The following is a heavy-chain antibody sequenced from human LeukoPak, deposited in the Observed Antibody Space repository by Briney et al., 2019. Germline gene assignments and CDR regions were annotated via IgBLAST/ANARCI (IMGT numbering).Heavy chain of an antibody. CDR1: GFTFSSSV. CDR2: ISVDGNST. J-gene: IGHJ4*02. CDR3: AKEWYGDYDALYYFDY. Sequence: PGGPLRLSCSASGFTFSSSVISWVRPAPGKGLEWVSSISVDGNSTYYADSVKGRITISRDNSKNTLYLQMNSLTAEDTAVYYCAKEWYGDYDALYYFDYWGQGTLVTVSS. V-gene: IGHV3-23*01. D-gene: IGHD4-17*01.